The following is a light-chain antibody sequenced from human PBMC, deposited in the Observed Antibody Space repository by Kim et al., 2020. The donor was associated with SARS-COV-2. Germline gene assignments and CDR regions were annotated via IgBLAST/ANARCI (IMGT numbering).Light chain of an antibody. CDR3: QQLHSYPLT. J-gene: IGKJ3*01. Sequence: IQLTQSPSSLSASVGDIVTITCRASQGISSDLAWYQQKPGKAPNLLIYAASTLQSGVPSRFSGSGSGTDFTLTISSLQPEDFATYSCQQLHSYPLTFGPGTKVDIK. CDR1: QGISSD. V-gene: IGKV1-9*01. CDR2: AAS.